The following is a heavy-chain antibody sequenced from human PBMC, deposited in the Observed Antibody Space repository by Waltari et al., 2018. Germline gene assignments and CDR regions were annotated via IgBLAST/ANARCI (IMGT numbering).Heavy chain of an antibody. CDR1: GFTFSSYE. J-gene: IGHJ4*02. D-gene: IGHD3-22*01. V-gene: IGHV3-48*03. CDR2: ISSSGTTI. Sequence: EVQLVESGGGLVQPGGSLRLSCAASGFTFSSYEMNWVRQAPGKGLEWVSYISSSGTTIYYADSGRGRFTISRDNAKNSLYLQMNSLRAEDTAVYYCARPKGGYDSSGYYPTPFDYWGQGTLVTVSS. CDR3: ARPKGGYDSSGYYPTPFDY.